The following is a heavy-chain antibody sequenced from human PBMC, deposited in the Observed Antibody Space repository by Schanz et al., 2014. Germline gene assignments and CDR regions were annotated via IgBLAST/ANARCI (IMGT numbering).Heavy chain of an antibody. V-gene: IGHV3-30*02. J-gene: IGHJ4*02. Sequence: VQLVQSGGGVVQPGGSLRLSCAASGFTFTSYSMHWVRQAPGRGLEWVAFIRYDGSSKYYADSVRGRFTISRDDSKNTLYLQINSLRPEDTAVYYCAKEDRNHNSDYVYWGQGTLVTVSS. CDR3: AKEDRNHNSDYVY. CDR2: IRYDGSSK. CDR1: GFTFTSYS. D-gene: IGHD3-22*01.